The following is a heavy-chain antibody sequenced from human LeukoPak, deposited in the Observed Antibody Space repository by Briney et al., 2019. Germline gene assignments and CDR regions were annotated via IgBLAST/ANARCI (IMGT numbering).Heavy chain of an antibody. V-gene: IGHV1-2*02. D-gene: IGHD3-16*01. CDR2: VNPNSGGT. Sequence: ASVKVSCKPSGFTLTDYFMHWVRQAPGQGLEWLGYVNPNSGGTKYAQKFQGRVTMTRDTSISTHYMELSGLTSGDTAVYYCARRADRGMNGNRPWFDPWGQGTLVTVSS. CDR1: GFTLTDYF. J-gene: IGHJ5*02. CDR3: ARRADRGMNGNRPWFDP.